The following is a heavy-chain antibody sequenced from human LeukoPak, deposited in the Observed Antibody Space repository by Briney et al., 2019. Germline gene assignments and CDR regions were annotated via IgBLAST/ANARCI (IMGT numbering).Heavy chain of an antibody. J-gene: IGHJ1*01. CDR1: GYTFTGYY. CDR2: INPNSGGT. V-gene: IGHV1-2*06. Sequence: ASVKASCKASGYTFTGYYMHWVRQAPGQGLEWMGRINPNSGGTNYAQKFQGRVTMTRDTSISTAYMELSRLRSDDTAVYYCARDFYAGWLFEYFQHWGQGTLVTVSS. D-gene: IGHD3-22*01. CDR3: ARDFYAGWLFEYFQH.